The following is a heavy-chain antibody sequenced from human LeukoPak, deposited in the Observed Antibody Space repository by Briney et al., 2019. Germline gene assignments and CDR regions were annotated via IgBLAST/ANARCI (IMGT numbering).Heavy chain of an antibody. D-gene: IGHD3-10*02. CDR2: ISRDATII. CDR1: GFTFSDYY. CDR3: ARDQYSYVWGG. V-gene: IGHV3-11*01. J-gene: IGHJ4*02. Sequence: TGGSLRLSCVASGFTFSDYYVTWIRQASGKGLEWVSYISRDATIIYYSDSVKGRFTISRDNAKNSLYLQMNSLRVEDTAIYYCARDQYSYVWGGWGQGTLVTVST.